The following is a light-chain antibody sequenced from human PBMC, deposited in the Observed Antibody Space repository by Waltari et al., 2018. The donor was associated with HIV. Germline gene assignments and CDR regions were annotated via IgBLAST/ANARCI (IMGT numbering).Light chain of an antibody. CDR2: DVT. J-gene: IGLJ3*02. CDR1: SRDVGGYNY. V-gene: IGLV2-11*01. Sequence: QSALTQPRPVSGSPGQSVTISCTGTSRDVGGYNYVSWYQQHPDKAPQLMIYDVTKRPSGVPDRFSGSKSGNTASLTISGLQAEDEADYFCCSYAGGYTLVFGGGTKLTVL. CDR3: CSYAGGYTLV.